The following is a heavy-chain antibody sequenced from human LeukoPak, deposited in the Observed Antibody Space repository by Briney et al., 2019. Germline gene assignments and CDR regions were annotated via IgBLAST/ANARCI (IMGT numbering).Heavy chain of an antibody. CDR2: ISSSSSYI. CDR3: AREMITFGGVIPLTSYYYMDV. Sequence: PGGSLRLSCAASGFTFSSYSMNWVRQAPGKGLEWVSSISSSSSYIYYADSVKGRFTISRDNAKNSLYLQMNSLRAEDTAVYYCAREMITFGGVIPLTSYYYMDVWGKGTTVTISS. J-gene: IGHJ6*03. D-gene: IGHD3-16*02. V-gene: IGHV3-21*01. CDR1: GFTFSSYS.